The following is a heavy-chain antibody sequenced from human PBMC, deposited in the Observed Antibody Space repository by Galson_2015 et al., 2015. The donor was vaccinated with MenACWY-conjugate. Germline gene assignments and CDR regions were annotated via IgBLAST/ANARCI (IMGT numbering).Heavy chain of an antibody. CDR1: GFSFSSYD. J-gene: IGHJ6*02. V-gene: IGHV3-30*04. D-gene: IGHD1-26*01. CDR3: ARVYSGSPDYGMDV. CDR2: ISYDGSNK. Sequence: SLRLSCAASGFSFSSYDMHWVRQAPGKGLDWVAVISYDGSNKYYAGSVKGRFTISRDKNTLYLEMISLRGEDTAVYYCARVYSGSPDYGMDVWGQGTTVTVSS.